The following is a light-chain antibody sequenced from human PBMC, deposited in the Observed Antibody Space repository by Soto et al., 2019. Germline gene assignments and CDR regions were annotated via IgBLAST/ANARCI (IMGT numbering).Light chain of an antibody. J-gene: IGLJ2*01. Sequence: QSALTQPASVSGSPGQSITISCTGTSSDIGGYSFVSWYQQHPGKAPKLLIFEVNNRPLGVSNRFSGSKSDNTASLAISGLRAEDEADYYCSSYTDMSTLVVFGGGTKLTVL. CDR2: EVN. V-gene: IGLV2-14*01. CDR3: SSYTDMSTLVV. CDR1: SSDIGGYSF.